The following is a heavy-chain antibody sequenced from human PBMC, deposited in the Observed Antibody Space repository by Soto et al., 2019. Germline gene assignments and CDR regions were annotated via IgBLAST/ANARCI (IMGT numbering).Heavy chain of an antibody. CDR1: GISFPSYA. D-gene: IGHD6-19*01. CDR2: MSAHGDKE. Sequence: QVQLVESGGGVVQPGRSLRLSCVVSGISFPSYAMHWVRQTPGKGLGWVAVMSAHGDKEYYADSVRGRFTISRDNSKNTVYLQMNTLGVEDTALYYCAPNSGWGTVYFFDYWGQGTPVTVSS. V-gene: IGHV3-30-3*01. J-gene: IGHJ4*02. CDR3: APNSGWGTVYFFDY.